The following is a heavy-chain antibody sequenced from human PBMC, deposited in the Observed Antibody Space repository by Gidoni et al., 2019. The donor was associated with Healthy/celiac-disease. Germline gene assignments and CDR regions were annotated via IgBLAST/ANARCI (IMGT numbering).Heavy chain of an antibody. CDR3: ARVKDIVVVVAASAYGMDV. CDR2: ISSSSSYI. CDR1: GFTFSSYS. J-gene: IGHJ6*02. V-gene: IGHV3-21*01. Sequence: EVQLVESGGGLVKPGGSLRLSCAASGFTFSSYSMNWVRQASGKGLEWVSSISSSSSYIYYADSVKGRFTISRDNAKNSLYLQMNSLRAEDTAVYYCARVKDIVVVVAASAYGMDVWGQGTTVTVSS. D-gene: IGHD2-15*01.